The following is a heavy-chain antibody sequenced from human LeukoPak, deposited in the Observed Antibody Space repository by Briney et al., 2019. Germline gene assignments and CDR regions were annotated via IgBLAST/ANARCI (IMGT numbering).Heavy chain of an antibody. D-gene: IGHD3-9*01. CDR1: GFPFSSYV. Sequence: GSLRLSCEASGFPFSSYVMSWVRQAPGKGLEWIAYINHNAEMILYPDFVKGRFTISRDNAKNSLYLQMTALRDEDTAIYYCARDHDWAFDLWGQGTLVTVSS. J-gene: IGHJ4*02. V-gene: IGHV3-48*02. CDR2: INHNAEMI. CDR3: ARDHDWAFDL.